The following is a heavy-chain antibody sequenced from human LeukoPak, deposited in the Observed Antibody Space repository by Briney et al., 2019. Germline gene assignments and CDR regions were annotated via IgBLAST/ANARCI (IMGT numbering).Heavy chain of an antibody. CDR1: GGTFSSYA. D-gene: IGHD5-12*01. Sequence: ASVKVSCKASGGTFSSYAISWVRQAPGQGLEWMGWMNPNSGNTGYAQKFQGRVTMTRNTSISTAYMELSSLRSEDTAVYYCARGYSGYDSLDYWGQGTLVTVSS. V-gene: IGHV1-8*02. J-gene: IGHJ4*02. CDR3: ARGYSGYDSLDY. CDR2: MNPNSGNT.